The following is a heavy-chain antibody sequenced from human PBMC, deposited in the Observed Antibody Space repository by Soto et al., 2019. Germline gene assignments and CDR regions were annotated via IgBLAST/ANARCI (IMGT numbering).Heavy chain of an antibody. CDR3: ARQKGDIVARPPDH. J-gene: IGHJ4*02. V-gene: IGHV3-23*01. CDR1: GFTFSGSA. D-gene: IGHD5-12*01. CDR2: ISGGGST. Sequence: EVQLSESGGGLVQPGGSLRLSCGGAGFTFSGSAVRWVRQAPGRGLEWVSGISGGGSTEYADSVKGRFGISRDNSKDTVYMYMKSLRDDDTAVYYCARQKGDIVARPPDHWGQGILVTVSS.